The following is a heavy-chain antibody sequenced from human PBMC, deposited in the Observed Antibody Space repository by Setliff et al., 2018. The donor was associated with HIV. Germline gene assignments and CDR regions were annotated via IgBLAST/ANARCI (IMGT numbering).Heavy chain of an antibody. D-gene: IGHD1-20*01. J-gene: IGHJ6*02. CDR1: GYSISSDYC. V-gene: IGHV4-38-2*01. CDR2: IAYSGTTMYT. Sequence: ASETLSLTCGVSGYSISSDYCWGWIRQTPGKGLEWIADIAYSGTTMYTNYNPSLESRVIVSEDTSKNQFSLKLSSVTAADTAVYYCARQYNRQYGMDVWGQGTTVTVSS. CDR3: ARQYNRQYGMDV.